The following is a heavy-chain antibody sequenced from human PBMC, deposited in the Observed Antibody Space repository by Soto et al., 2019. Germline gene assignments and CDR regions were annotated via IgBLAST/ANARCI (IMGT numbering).Heavy chain of an antibody. J-gene: IGHJ4*02. D-gene: IGHD5-12*01. V-gene: IGHV3-7*01. CDR1: GFTFSANW. Sequence: VGSLRLSCAASGFTFSANWISFLRQAPGKGLEWVAHINQDGSQTLYVDSVKGRFTISRDNAKNSLYLQMNSLRADDTAVYYCVSWGDIVVSSDWGQGILVTV. CDR3: VSWGDIVVSSD. CDR2: INQDGSQT.